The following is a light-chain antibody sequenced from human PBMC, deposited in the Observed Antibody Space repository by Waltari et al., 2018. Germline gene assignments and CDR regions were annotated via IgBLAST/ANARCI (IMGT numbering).Light chain of an antibody. CDR1: QGIRND. CDR2: ATS. Sequence: AIQMTQSPSSLSASVGDRVTITCRASQGIRNDLGWYQQKPGKAPKLLIYATSSLQSGVPSRFSGSGSGTDFTRTISSLQPEDFATYYCLQDYNYPWTFGQGTKVEIK. J-gene: IGKJ1*01. CDR3: LQDYNYPWT. V-gene: IGKV1-6*01.